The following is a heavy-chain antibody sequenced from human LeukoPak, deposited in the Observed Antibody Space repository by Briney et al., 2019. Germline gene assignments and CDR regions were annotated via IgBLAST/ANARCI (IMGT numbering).Heavy chain of an antibody. J-gene: IGHJ6*02. Sequence: PSQTQSLTCTVSGGSIGSGGYYWSWIRQHPGKGLEWIGYIYYSGSTYYNPSLKSRVTISVDASKNQFSLKLSSVTAADTAVYYCARVDIQLWPGENYYYGMDVWGQGTTVTVSS. CDR1: GGSIGSGGYY. CDR3: ARVDIQLWPGENYYYGMDV. V-gene: IGHV4-31*03. D-gene: IGHD5-18*01. CDR2: IYYSGST.